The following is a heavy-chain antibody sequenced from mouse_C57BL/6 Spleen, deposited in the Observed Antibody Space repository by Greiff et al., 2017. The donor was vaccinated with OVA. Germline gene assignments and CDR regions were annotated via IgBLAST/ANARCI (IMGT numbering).Heavy chain of an antibody. CDR2: IYSNSGSS. J-gene: IGHJ2*01. Sequence: QVQLKQPGAELVKPGASVKLSCKASGYTFTSYWMHWVKQRPGQGLEWVGMIYSNSGSSYFNEKFKSKATMTVDKSSSTAYMQLSSLASEDSAVYYCASTSGLDYWGQGTTLTVSS. CDR3: ASTSGLDY. CDR1: GYTFTSYW. V-gene: IGHV1-64*01.